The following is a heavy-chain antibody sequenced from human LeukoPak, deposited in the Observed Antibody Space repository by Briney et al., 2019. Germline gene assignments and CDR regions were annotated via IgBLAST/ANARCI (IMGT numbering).Heavy chain of an antibody. Sequence: PGGSLRLSCAASGFTFSSYWMSWVRQAPGKGLEWVANIKQDGSEKYYVDSVKGRFTISRDNAKNSLYLQMNSLGAEDTAVYYCAREQYSSSWYRFDPWGQGTLVTVSS. CDR1: GFTFSSYW. V-gene: IGHV3-7*01. D-gene: IGHD6-13*01. CDR3: AREQYSSSWYRFDP. J-gene: IGHJ5*02. CDR2: IKQDGSEK.